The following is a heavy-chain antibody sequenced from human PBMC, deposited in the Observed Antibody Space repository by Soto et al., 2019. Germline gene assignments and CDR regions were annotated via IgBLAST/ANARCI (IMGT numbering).Heavy chain of an antibody. CDR2: INHSGST. D-gene: IGHD6-13*01. V-gene: IGHV4-34*01. CDR1: GGSFSGYY. CDR3: ARGSGYSSSWFTH. J-gene: IGHJ4*02. Sequence: QVQLQQWGAGLLKPSETLSLTCAVYGGSFSGYYWSWIRQPPGKGLEWIGEINHSGSTNYNPSLKSRVTISVDTSKNQFSRKMTSVTAADTAVDYWARGSGYSSSWFTHWGQGTLVTVSS.